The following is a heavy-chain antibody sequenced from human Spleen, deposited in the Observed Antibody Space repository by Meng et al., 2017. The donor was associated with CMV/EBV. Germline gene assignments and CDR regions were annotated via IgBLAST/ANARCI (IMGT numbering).Heavy chain of an antibody. D-gene: IGHD5-18*01. CDR3: APAGVDTAMARDY. CDR1: GGSITSSNYY. Sequence: GSLRLSCTVSGGSITSSNYYWGWIRQPPGKGLEWIGSIYYSGSTYYNPSLKSRVTISVDTSKNQFSLKLSSVTAADTAVYYCAPAGVDTAMARDYWGQGTLVTVSS. J-gene: IGHJ4*02. V-gene: IGHV4-39*07. CDR2: IYYSGST.